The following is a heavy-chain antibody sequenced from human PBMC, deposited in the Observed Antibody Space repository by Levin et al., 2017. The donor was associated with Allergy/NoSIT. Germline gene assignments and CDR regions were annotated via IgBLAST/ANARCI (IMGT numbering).Heavy chain of an antibody. Sequence: SGPTPVKPTQTLTLTCTFSGFSLSTAAVGVGWIRQPPGKALEWLALIYWNDDERYSPSLKSRLTITKGTSKNQVVLTMTSMDPVDTATYYCAHRYFWSGPYALDVFDIWGQGTVVTVSS. CDR3: AHRYFWSGPYALDVFDI. CDR2: IYWNDDE. CDR1: GFSLSTAAVG. V-gene: IGHV2-5*01. J-gene: IGHJ3*02. D-gene: IGHD3-3*01.